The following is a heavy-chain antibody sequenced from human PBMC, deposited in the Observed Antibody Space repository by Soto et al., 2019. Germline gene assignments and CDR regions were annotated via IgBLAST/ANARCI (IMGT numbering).Heavy chain of an antibody. CDR2: IIPLFGTT. Sequence: QVKLVQSRAEVKKPGSSVRVSCKASEGTFNSYVVSWVRQAPGQGLQWMGGIIPLFGTTNYAHQLEGRVTIPADTSTTTAYMELSGLRPGDTAVYYCARGDTIFESSERYYHYGLDVWGQGNTVIVSS. D-gene: IGHD3-3*01. V-gene: IGHV1-69*06. CDR1: EGTFNSYV. CDR3: ARGDTIFESSERYYHYGLDV. J-gene: IGHJ6*02.